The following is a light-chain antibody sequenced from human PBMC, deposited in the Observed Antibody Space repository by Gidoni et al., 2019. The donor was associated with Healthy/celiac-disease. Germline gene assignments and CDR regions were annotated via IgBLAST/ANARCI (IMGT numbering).Light chain of an antibody. CDR2: GAS. CDR1: QSVSSSY. Sequence: EIVLTQSPGTLSLSPGERATLSCRASQSVSSSYLAWYQQKPGQAPRLLIYGASSRATGIPDRFSGSGSGTDFTLTISRLEPEDFAVYYCQQYGSSRYTFCQXTKLEIK. J-gene: IGKJ2*01. V-gene: IGKV3-20*01. CDR3: QQYGSSRYT.